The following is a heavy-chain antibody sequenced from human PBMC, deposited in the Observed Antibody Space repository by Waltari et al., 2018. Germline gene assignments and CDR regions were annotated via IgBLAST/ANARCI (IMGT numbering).Heavy chain of an antibody. D-gene: IGHD1-26*01. CDR2: ISSSSSYI. J-gene: IGHJ5*02. V-gene: IGHV3-21*01. CDR3: ARDLYRVGPNWFDP. Sequence: EVQLVESGGGLVKPGGSLRLSCAASGFTFSSYSMNWVRQAPGKGLEWVSSISSSSSYIYYADSVKGRFTISRDNAKNSLYLQMNSLRAEDTAVYYCARDLYRVGPNWFDPWGQGTLVTVSS. CDR1: GFTFSSYS.